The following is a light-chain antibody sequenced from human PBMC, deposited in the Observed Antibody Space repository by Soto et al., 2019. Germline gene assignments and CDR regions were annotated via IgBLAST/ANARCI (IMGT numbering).Light chain of an antibody. CDR2: DVS. J-gene: IGLJ3*02. Sequence: QSALTQPRSVSGSPGQSVTISCTGTSSDVGGYNYVSWYQHHPGKAPKLMIYDVSKRPSGVPDRFSGSKSGNTASLTISGLQAEDEADYYCFSYAGSYTSVFGGGTQLTVL. V-gene: IGLV2-11*01. CDR3: FSYAGSYTSV. CDR1: SSDVGGYNY.